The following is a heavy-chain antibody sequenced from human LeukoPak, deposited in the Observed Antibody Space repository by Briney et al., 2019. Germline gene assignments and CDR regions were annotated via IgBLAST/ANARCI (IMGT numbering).Heavy chain of an antibody. Sequence: GGSLRLSCAASGFTFSSYWMNWARQAPGKGLEWVASINHNGNVNYYVDSVKGRFTISRDNAKNSLYLQMSNLRAEDTAVYYCARIDRDYGDYVYFDYWGQGTLVTVSS. J-gene: IGHJ4*02. CDR1: GFTFSSYW. D-gene: IGHD4-17*01. V-gene: IGHV3-7*03. CDR2: INHNGNVN. CDR3: ARIDRDYGDYVYFDY.